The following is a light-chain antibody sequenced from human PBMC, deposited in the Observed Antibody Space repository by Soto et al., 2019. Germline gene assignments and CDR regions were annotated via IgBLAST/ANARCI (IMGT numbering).Light chain of an antibody. CDR3: QQYNSYSRT. J-gene: IGKJ1*01. Sequence: DIQMTQYPSTLSASVGDRVTIPCRASQSISSWLAWYQQKPGKAPKLLIYDASSFESGVPLRFSGSGSGTEFTLTISSLQPDDFATYYCQQYNSYSRTFGQGTKVDIK. V-gene: IGKV1-5*01. CDR2: DAS. CDR1: QSISSW.